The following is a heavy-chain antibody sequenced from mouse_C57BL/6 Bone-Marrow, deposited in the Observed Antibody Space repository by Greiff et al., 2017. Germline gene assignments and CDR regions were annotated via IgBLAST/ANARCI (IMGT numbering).Heavy chain of an antibody. Sequence: VHLVESGAELARPGASVKLSCKASGYTFTSYGISWVKQRTGQGLEWIGEIYPRSGNTYYNEKFKGKATLTADKSSSTAYMELRSLTAEVSAVYCCARRATVVATRAGFAYWGQGTLVTVSA. J-gene: IGHJ3*01. CDR3: ARRATVVATRAGFAY. CDR1: GYTFTSYG. CDR2: IYPRSGNT. V-gene: IGHV1-81*01. D-gene: IGHD1-1*01.